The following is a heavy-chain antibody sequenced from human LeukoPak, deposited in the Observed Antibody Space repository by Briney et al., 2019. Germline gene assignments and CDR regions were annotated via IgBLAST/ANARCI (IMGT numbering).Heavy chain of an antibody. CDR2: ISAYNGNT. D-gene: IGHD1-26*01. Sequence: ASVKVSCKASGYTFTSYGISWVRQAPGQGLEWMGWISAYNGNTNYAQKLQGRVTMTTDTSTSTTYMELRSLRSDDTAVYYCARGREDIVGELTGDDYWGQGTLVTVSS. CDR1: GYTFTSYG. CDR3: ARGREDIVGELTGDDY. J-gene: IGHJ4*02. V-gene: IGHV1-18*01.